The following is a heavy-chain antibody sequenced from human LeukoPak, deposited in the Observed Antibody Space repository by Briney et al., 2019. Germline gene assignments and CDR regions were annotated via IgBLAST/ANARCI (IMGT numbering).Heavy chain of an antibody. D-gene: IGHD1-26*01. V-gene: IGHV3-21*04. Sequence: TGGSLRLSCAASGFTFSSYSMNWVRQAPGKGLEWVSSISSSSSYIYYADSVKGRFTISRDSSKDTLYLQVNSLRAEDTAVYYCAKDGWSLGELRDWGQGTLVTVSS. CDR2: ISSSSSYI. CDR1: GFTFSSYS. CDR3: AKDGWSLGELRD. J-gene: IGHJ4*02.